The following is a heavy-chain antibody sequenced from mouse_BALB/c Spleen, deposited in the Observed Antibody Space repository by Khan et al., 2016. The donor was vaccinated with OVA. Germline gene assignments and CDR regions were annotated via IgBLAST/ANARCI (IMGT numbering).Heavy chain of an antibody. J-gene: IGHJ2*01. CDR2: ISYSGRT. CDR1: GYSITSDYA. Sequence: EVQLQEPGPGLVKPSQSLSLTCTVTGYSITSDYAWNWIWQFPGNKLDWMGYISYSGRTSYNPSLKSRISITRDTSKNQFFLQLNSVPTENTATYDCARSVTITTVVATDFDYWGQGTALTVSS. CDR3: ARSVTITTVVATDFDY. D-gene: IGHD1-1*01. V-gene: IGHV3-2*02.